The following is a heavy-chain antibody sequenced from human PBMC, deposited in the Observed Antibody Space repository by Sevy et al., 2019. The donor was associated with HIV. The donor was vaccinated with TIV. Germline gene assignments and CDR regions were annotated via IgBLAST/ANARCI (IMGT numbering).Heavy chain of an antibody. CDR1: GYSFTSYW. CDR2: IYPGDSDT. J-gene: IGHJ5*02. Sequence: GESLKISCKGSGYSFTSYWIGWVRQMPGKGLEWMGIIYPGDSDTSYSPSFQGQVTISADKSISTAYLQWSSLKASDTAMYYCARIVVVPGRLDWFDHWGQGTLVTVSS. CDR3: ARIVVVPGRLDWFDH. D-gene: IGHD3-22*01. V-gene: IGHV5-51*01.